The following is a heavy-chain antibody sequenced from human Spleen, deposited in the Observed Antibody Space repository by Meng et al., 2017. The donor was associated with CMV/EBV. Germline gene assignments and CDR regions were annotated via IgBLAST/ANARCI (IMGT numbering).Heavy chain of an antibody. J-gene: IGHJ4*02. CDR3: AKIRGEHCGGGSCYGFDY. D-gene: IGHD2-15*01. V-gene: IGHV3-23*01. Sequence: GESLKISCAVSGFIFTNYDMSWVRQAPGRGLEWISSITYGGDDTFYADSVKGRFTISRDNSKSLLYLHMNTLTADDTALYYCAKIRGEHCGGGSCYGFDYCGQGTLVTVSS. CDR1: GFIFTNYD. CDR2: ITYGGDDT.